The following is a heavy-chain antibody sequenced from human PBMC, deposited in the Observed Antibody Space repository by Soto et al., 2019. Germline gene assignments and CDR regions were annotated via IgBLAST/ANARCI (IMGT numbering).Heavy chain of an antibody. CDR1: GGTFSSYA. Sequence: QVQLVQSGAEVKKPGSSVKVSCKASGGTFSSYAISWVRQAPGQGLEWMGGIIPIFGTANYAQKFQGRVTITADESTSTAYMELSSLRSEETAVYYCASLGAKEMATITPYFDYWGQGTLVTVSS. CDR2: IIPIFGTA. V-gene: IGHV1-69*01. D-gene: IGHD5-12*01. CDR3: ASLGAKEMATITPYFDY. J-gene: IGHJ4*02.